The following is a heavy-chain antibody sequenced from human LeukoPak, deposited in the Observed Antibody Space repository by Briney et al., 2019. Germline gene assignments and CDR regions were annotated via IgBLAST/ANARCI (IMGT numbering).Heavy chain of an antibody. CDR3: ARDFLSYDGSENHFEDTFDI. CDR1: GYSFDRYG. CDR2: IGALNGNT. V-gene: IGHV1-18*01. J-gene: IGHJ3*02. D-gene: IGHD3-22*01. Sequence: GASVKVSCKASGYSFDRYGISWVRQAPGQGLEWLGWIGALNGNTNYAQNLQGRVTVTADTSTTTAYMELRSLSSDDTAVYYCARDFLSYDGSENHFEDTFDIWGQGTMVTVSS.